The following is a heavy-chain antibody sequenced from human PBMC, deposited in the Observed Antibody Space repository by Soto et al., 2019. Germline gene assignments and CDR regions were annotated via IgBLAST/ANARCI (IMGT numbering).Heavy chain of an antibody. D-gene: IGHD6-25*01. CDR3: ARPWGRDSGGS. Sequence: QVQLQESGPGLVKPSGTLSLTCSVSGCSMRTASWWRWVRQPPGKGLEWIGEIYHSGTTNYNPSLKSRVTLSVDTSKNQFFLRLRSVTAADTFIYDCARPWGRDSGGSWGQGTLVTVSS. J-gene: IGHJ5*02. CDR2: IYHSGTT. V-gene: IGHV4-4*02. CDR1: GCSMRTASW.